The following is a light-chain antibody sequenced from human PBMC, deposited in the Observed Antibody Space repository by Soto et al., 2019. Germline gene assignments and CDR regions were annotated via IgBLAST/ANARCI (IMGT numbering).Light chain of an antibody. CDR1: QSVSSY. V-gene: IGKV3-11*01. Sequence: ESVLTQSPATLSLSPGERATLSCRASQSVSSYLAWYQQKPGQAPRLLIYDASNRATGIPARFSGSGSGTDFTLTISSLEPEDFALHYCQQRSNRPPLTFGGGTKVEIK. CDR2: DAS. CDR3: QQRSNRPPLT. J-gene: IGKJ4*01.